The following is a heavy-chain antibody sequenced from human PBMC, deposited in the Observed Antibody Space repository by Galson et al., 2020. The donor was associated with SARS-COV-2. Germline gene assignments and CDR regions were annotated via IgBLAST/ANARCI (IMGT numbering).Heavy chain of an antibody. Sequence: GESLKISCKASGYTFTSYGISWVRQAPGQGLEWMGWISAYNGNTNYAQKLQGRVTMTTDTSTSTAYLELRSLRSDDTAVYYCARLLIVVDGWQVGERMFDYWGQGTLVTVSS. D-gene: IGHD3-22*01. CDR3: ARLLIVVDGWQVGERMFDY. V-gene: IGHV1-18*04. CDR2: ISAYNGNT. CDR1: GYTFTSYG. J-gene: IGHJ4*02.